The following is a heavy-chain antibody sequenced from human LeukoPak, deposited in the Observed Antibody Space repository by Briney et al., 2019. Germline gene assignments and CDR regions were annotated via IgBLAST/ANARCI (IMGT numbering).Heavy chain of an antibody. J-gene: IGHJ4*02. CDR2: ISGSGGST. D-gene: IGHD1-26*01. V-gene: IGHV3-23*01. CDR1: GFTFSSYV. Sequence: PGGSLRLSCAASGFTFSSYVMSWVRQAPGKGLEWVSAISGSGGSTYYADSVKGRFTISRDNSKNTLYLQMNSLRAEDTAVYYCARIVGAIKPHYFDYWGQGTLVTVSS. CDR3: ARIVGAIKPHYFDY.